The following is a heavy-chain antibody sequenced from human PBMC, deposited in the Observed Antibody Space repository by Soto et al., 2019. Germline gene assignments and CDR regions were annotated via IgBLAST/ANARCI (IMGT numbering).Heavy chain of an antibody. CDR3: VRGRLELLWFGESQRWFDP. Sequence: SESLSLTCAVYVGSFSGSYWSWIRQPPGKGLEWIGEINHSGSTNYNPSLKSRVTISLDTSKNQFSLKLSSVTAADTAVYYCVRGRLELLWFGESQRWFDPWGQGTLVTVSS. CDR1: VGSFSGSY. J-gene: IGHJ5*02. V-gene: IGHV4-34*01. CDR2: INHSGST. D-gene: IGHD3-10*01.